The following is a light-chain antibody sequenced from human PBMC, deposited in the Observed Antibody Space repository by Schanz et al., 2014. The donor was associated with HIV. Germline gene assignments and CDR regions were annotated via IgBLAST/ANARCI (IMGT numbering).Light chain of an antibody. CDR1: SSDVGDYDF. CDR2: EGS. Sequence: QSALTQPPSASGSPGQSVTISCTGTSSDVGDYDFVSWYQQHPGKAPKLMIYEGSKRPSGVPDRFSGSKSGTSASLAISGLQAEDEADYYCQTYDSSRNVVFGGGTKLTVL. J-gene: IGLJ2*01. V-gene: IGLV2-8*01. CDR3: QTYDSSRNVV.